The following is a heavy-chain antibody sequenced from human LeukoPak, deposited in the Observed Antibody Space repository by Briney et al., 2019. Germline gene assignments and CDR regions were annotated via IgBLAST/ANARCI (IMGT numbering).Heavy chain of an antibody. D-gene: IGHD3-10*01. CDR3: ARSSYYGSGRQYYFDY. CDR2: IRYDGSKK. J-gene: IGHJ4*02. V-gene: IGHV3-30*02. CDR1: GFNFNSYG. Sequence: GGSLRLSCAASGFNFNSYGMHWVRQAPGKGLEWVAFIRYDGSKKYYADSVKGRFTISRDNSKNTLYLQMNSLRAEDTAVYYCARSSYYGSGRQYYFDYWGQGTLVTVSS.